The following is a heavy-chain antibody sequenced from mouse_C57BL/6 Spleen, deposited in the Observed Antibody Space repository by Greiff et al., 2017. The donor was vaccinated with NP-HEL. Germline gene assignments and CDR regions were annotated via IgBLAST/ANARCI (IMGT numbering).Heavy chain of an antibody. D-gene: IGHD3-2*02. CDR3: ARSTAQAYYFDY. J-gene: IGHJ2*01. CDR1: GYSFTGYY. V-gene: IGHV1-42*01. Sequence: VQLQQSGPELVKPGASVKISCKASGYSFTGYYMNWVKQSPEKSLEWIGEINPSTGGTTYNQKFKAKATLTVDKSSSTAYMQLKSLTSEDSAVYYCARSTAQAYYFDYWGQGTTLTVSS. CDR2: INPSTGGT.